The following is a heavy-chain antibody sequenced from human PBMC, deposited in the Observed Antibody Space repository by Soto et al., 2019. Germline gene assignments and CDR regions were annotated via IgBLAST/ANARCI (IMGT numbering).Heavy chain of an antibody. V-gene: IGHV1-18*01. J-gene: IGHJ3*02. CDR2: ISAYNANT. D-gene: IGHD1-26*01. CDR1: GYTFTNFG. CDR3: ARDAPRPSTYAFDI. Sequence: AASVKVSCKASGYTFTNFGITWVRQAPGQGLEWMGWISAYNANTNCTQKLQGRVTMTTDTSTSTAYMELRSLRSDDTAVYYCARDAPRPSTYAFDIWGQGTMVTVSS.